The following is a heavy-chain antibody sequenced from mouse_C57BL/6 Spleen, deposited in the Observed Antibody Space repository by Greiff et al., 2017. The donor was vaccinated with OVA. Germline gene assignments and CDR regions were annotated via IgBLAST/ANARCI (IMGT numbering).Heavy chain of an antibody. CDR2: IDPENGDT. J-gene: IGHJ2*01. CDR1: GFNIKDDY. D-gene: IGHD1-1*01. Sequence: EVKLMESGAELVRPGASVKLSCTASGFNIKDDYMHWVKQRPEQGLEWIGWIDPENGDTEYASKFQGKATITADTSSNTAYLQLSSLTSEDTAVYYCTIGDYYGTFDYWGQGTTLTVSS. V-gene: IGHV14-4*01. CDR3: TIGDYYGTFDY.